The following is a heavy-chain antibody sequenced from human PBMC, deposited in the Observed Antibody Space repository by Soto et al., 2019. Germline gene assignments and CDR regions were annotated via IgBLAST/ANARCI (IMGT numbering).Heavy chain of an antibody. V-gene: IGHV1-69*13. CDR2: IIPIFGTA. Sequence: SVKVSCKASGGTFSIYAISWVLQAPGQGLEWMGGIIPIFGTANYAQKFQGRVTITADESTSTAYMELSSLRSEDTAVYYCATSTYYDFWSGYSPTDYYGTDVWGHATTVTVSS. D-gene: IGHD3-3*01. CDR1: GGTFSIYA. J-gene: IGHJ6*02. CDR3: ATSTYYDFWSGYSPTDYYGTDV.